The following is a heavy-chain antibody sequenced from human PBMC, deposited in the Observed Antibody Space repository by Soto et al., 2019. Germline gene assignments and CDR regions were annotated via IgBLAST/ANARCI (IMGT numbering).Heavy chain of an antibody. CDR1: GFTFGDYA. D-gene: IGHD6-6*01. J-gene: IGHJ4*02. V-gene: IGHV3-23*01. CDR2: ISASGATT. CDR3: AKMGAYSTSAIDY. Sequence: GGSLRLSCTASGFTFGDYAMSWVRQAPGKGLEWVSAISASGATTYYTDSVKGRFTISRDNSKNTMYVQMNSLRAEDTAICYCAKMGAYSTSAIDYWGQGTLVTVSS.